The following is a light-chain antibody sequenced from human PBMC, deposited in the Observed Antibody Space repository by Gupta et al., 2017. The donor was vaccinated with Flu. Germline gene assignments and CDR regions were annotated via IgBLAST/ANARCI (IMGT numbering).Light chain of an antibody. CDR1: GLPRVY. CDR2: KNS. CDR3: QSVDITASWL. Sequence: SDELTQPPSVSVSPGQTARITCSGEGLPRVYAHWYQQRPGQAPVMIIYKNSERPSGIPERFSGSSSGTTVTLTISGVQAEDEADYYCQSVDITASWLFGGGTKLTVL. V-gene: IGLV3-25*03. J-gene: IGLJ2*01.